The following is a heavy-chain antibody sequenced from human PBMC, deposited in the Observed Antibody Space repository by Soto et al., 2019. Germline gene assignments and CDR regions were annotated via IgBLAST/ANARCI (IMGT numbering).Heavy chain of an antibody. D-gene: IGHD2-2*02. CDR2: IYTSGST. CDR3: ARHVHGYCSSPSCHTDY. CDR1: GGSISSTSYY. V-gene: IGHV4-39*01. Sequence: QLQLQESGPGLVKPSETLSLTCTVSGGSISSTSYYWGWVRQPPGKGLEWIGAIYTSGSTYYNPSLKSRITISVDTSKNQFSLKLSSLTATDTAVYYCARHVHGYCSSPSCHTDYWGQGTLVTVSS. J-gene: IGHJ4*02.